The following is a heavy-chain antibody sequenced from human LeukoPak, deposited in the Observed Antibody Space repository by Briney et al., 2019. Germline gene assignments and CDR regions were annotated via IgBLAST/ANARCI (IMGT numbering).Heavy chain of an antibody. CDR1: GFTFSSYS. J-gene: IGHJ5*02. Sequence: PGGSLRLSCAASGFTFSSYSMNWVRQAPGKGPEWVSFISSSRSYIYYADSVKGRFTISRDNAKNSLYLQMNSLRAEDTAVYYCVGFSSSWYAFDPWGQGTLITVSS. CDR2: ISSSRSYI. D-gene: IGHD6-13*01. V-gene: IGHV3-21*01. CDR3: VGFSSSWYAFDP.